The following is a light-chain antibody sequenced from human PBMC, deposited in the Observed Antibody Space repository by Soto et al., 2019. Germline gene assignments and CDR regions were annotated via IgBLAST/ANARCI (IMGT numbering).Light chain of an antibody. Sequence: QSALTQPASVSGSPGQSITISCTGTSSDVGGYNYVSWYQRHPGKAPKLMIYDVTNRPSGVSNRFSGSKSGNTASLTISGLQADDEADYYCSSYTSSNSVTFGGGTQLTVL. CDR1: SSDVGGYNY. CDR3: SSYTSSNSVT. J-gene: IGLJ2*01. V-gene: IGLV2-14*01. CDR2: DVT.